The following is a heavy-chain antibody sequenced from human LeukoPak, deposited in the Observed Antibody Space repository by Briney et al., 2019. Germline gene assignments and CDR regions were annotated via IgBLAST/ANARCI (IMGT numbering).Heavy chain of an antibody. Sequence: PGGSLRLSCAASRFTFSSYDMNWVRQAPGKGLEWVSYITYSGSNIYYADSVKGRFIISRDNAKNSLYLQMNSLRAEDTAVYYCARGLTTGGQGTLVTVSS. CDR3: ARGLTT. CDR1: RFTFSSYD. D-gene: IGHD4-11*01. CDR2: ITYSGSNI. J-gene: IGHJ4*02. V-gene: IGHV3-48*03.